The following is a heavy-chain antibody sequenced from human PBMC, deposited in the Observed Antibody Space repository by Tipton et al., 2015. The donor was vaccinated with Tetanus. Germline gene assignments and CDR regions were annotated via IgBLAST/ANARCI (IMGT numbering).Heavy chain of an antibody. D-gene: IGHD2-2*03. V-gene: IGHV3-48*02. Sequence: GSLRLSCAASGFTFSSYSMNWVRQAPGKGLEWVSYISSSSSTIYYADSVKGRFTISRDNAKNSLYLQMNSLRDEDTAVYYCARDGYCSSTSCYTYYYGMDVWGQGTTVTVSS. CDR2: ISSSSSTI. CDR1: GFTFSSYS. CDR3: ARDGYCSSTSCYTYYYGMDV. J-gene: IGHJ6*02.